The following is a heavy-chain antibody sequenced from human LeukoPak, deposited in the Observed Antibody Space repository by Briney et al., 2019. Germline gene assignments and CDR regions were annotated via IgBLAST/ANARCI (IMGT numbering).Heavy chain of an antibody. J-gene: IGHJ5*02. CDR1: GGTFSSYA. CDR2: IIPIFGTA. CDR3: ARDVVYYGSGSPNWFDP. V-gene: IGHV1-69*13. Sequence: SVKVSCKASGGTFSSYAISWVRQAPGQGLEWMGGIIPIFGTANYAQKFQGRVTITADESTSTAYMELSSLRSEDTAVYYCARDVVYYGSGSPNWFDPWGQGTLVTVSS. D-gene: IGHD3-10*01.